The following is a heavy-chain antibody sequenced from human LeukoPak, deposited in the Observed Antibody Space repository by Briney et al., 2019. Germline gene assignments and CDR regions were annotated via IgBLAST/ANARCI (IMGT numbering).Heavy chain of an antibody. D-gene: IGHD6-19*01. CDR3: ARAGGAVAGNYYYYMDV. V-gene: IGHV1-69*05. CDR1: GGTFSSYA. CDR2: IIPIFGTA. J-gene: IGHJ6*03. Sequence: SVKVSCKASGGTFSSYAISWVRQAPGQGLEWMGGIIPIFGTANYAQKFQGRVTITTDESTSTAYMELSSLRSVDTAVYYCARAGGAVAGNYYYYMDVWGKGTTVTVSS.